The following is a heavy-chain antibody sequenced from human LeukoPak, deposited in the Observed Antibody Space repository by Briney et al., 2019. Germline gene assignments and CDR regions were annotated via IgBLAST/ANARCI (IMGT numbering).Heavy chain of an antibody. CDR3: ARPYSNYVRDAFDI. CDR1: GGTFSSYA. CDR2: IIPIFGTA. D-gene: IGHD4-11*01. V-gene: IGHV1-69*01. Sequence: SVKVSCKASGGTFSSYAISWVRQAPGQGLEWMGGIIPIFGTANYAQKFQGRVTITADESTSTAYMELSSLRSEDTAVYYCARPYSNYVRDAFDIWGQGTMVTVSS. J-gene: IGHJ3*02.